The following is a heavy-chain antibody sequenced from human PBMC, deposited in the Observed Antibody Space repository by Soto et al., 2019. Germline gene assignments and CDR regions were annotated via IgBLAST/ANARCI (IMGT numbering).Heavy chain of an antibody. CDR1: GFSLSTSGVG. CDR2: IYWDDDK. J-gene: IGHJ4*02. D-gene: IGHD1-7*01. Sequence: QITLKQTGPPLVKPTQTLTLTCTFSGFSLSTSGVGVGWIRQPPGKPLEWLALIYWDDDKRYSPSLKSRLTIAKDTAEKQVVLTMTNMDPVDTATYYCAHNSLITGTTYSLEFWGQGTLVTVSS. V-gene: IGHV2-5*02. CDR3: AHNSLITGTTYSLEF.